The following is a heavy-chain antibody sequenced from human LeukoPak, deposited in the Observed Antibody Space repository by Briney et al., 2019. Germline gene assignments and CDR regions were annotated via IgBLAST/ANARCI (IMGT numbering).Heavy chain of an antibody. V-gene: IGHV3-48*04. Sequence: GGSLRLSCAASGFTFSSYSMNWVRQAPGKGLEWVSYISSSSSTIYYADSVKGRFTISRDNAKNSLYLQMNSLRAEDTAVYYCAREKVPTVISPKYGMDVWGQGTTVTVSS. J-gene: IGHJ6*02. CDR1: GFTFSSYS. CDR2: ISSSSSTI. CDR3: AREKVPTVISPKYGMDV. D-gene: IGHD4-17*01.